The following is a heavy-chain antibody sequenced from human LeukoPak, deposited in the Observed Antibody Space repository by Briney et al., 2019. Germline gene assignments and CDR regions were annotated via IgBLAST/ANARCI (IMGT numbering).Heavy chain of an antibody. CDR2: INPSGGST. CDR1: GYTFTSYY. D-gene: IGHD6-13*01. J-gene: IGHJ4*02. Sequence: ASVKVSCKASGYTFTSYYMHWVRQAPGQGLEWMGIINPSGGSTSYAQKSQGRVTMTKDMSTSTVYMELSSLRSEDTAVYCCARTIAAAGTLGLDYWGQGTLVTVSS. CDR3: ARTIAAAGTLGLDY. V-gene: IGHV1-46*01.